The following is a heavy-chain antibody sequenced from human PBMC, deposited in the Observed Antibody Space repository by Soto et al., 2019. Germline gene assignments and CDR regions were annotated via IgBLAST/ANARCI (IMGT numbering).Heavy chain of an antibody. CDR3: AREYSGYDLYYFDY. CDR2: IYYSGST. D-gene: IGHD5-12*01. V-gene: IGHV4-31*03. CDR1: GGSISSGGYY. Sequence: SETLSLTCTVSGGSISSGGYYWSWIRQHPGKGLEWIGYIYYSGSTYYNPSLKSRVTISVDTSKNQFSLKLSSVTAADTAVYYCAREYSGYDLYYFDYSGQGTLVTVSS. J-gene: IGHJ4*02.